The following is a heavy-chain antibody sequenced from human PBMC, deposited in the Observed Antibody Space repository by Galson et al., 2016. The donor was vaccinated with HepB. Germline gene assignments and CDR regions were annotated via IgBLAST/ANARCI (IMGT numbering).Heavy chain of an antibody. J-gene: IGHJ3*01. CDR1: GFSVSDNY. Sequence: SLRLSCAVSGFSVSDNYMSWVRQAPGKGLEWVSLIYSDGRTHHAESVKGRFTISRDNAKNSLYLQMNSLGAEDTALYYCAKGDGSGNLRFSSVAFDFWGQGTMVTVSS. CDR2: IYSDGRT. V-gene: IGHV3-53*05. D-gene: IGHD3-22*01. CDR3: AKGDGSGNLRFSSVAFDF.